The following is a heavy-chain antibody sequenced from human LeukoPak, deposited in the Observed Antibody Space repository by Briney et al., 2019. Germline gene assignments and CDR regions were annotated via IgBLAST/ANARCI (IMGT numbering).Heavy chain of an antibody. V-gene: IGHV4-59*01. CDR1: GGSISSYY. J-gene: IGHJ3*02. CDR3: ARGSGPVWLGQQDDAFDI. CDR2: IYYSGST. D-gene: IGHD5-12*01. Sequence: PSETLSLTCTVSGGSISSYYWSWIRRPPGKGLEWIGYIYYSGSTNYNPSLKSRVTISVDTSKNQFSLKLSSVTAADTAVYYCARGSGPVWLGQQDDAFDIWGQGTMVTVSS.